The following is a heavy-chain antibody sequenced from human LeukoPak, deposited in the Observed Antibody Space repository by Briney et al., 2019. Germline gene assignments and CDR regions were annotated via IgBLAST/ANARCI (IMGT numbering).Heavy chain of an antibody. CDR3: ARPGSYPFYYFDY. J-gene: IGHJ4*02. D-gene: IGHD3-10*01. CDR2: ISYDGSNK. V-gene: IGHV3-30-3*01. CDR1: GFTFSSYA. Sequence: GGSLRLSCAASGFTFSSYAMHWVRQAPGKGLEWVAVISYDGSNKYYADSVKGRFTISRDNSKNTLYLQMNSLRAEDTAVYYCARPGSYPFYYFDYWGQGTLVTVSS.